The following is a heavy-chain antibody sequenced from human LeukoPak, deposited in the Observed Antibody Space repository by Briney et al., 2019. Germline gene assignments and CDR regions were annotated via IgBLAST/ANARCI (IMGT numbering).Heavy chain of an antibody. CDR1: GGSISGYY. D-gene: IGHD2-15*01. J-gene: IGHJ4*02. Sequence: SETLSLTCTVSGGSISGYYWSWIRQPPGKGLGWIGYIYYSGSTKYNTSLKSRVSISVDTSKNQFSLKLSSVTAADTAVYYCARGFCSGGSCYSAIFDHWGQGTLVTVSS. CDR3: ARGFCSGGSCYSAIFDH. CDR2: IYYSGST. V-gene: IGHV4-59*01.